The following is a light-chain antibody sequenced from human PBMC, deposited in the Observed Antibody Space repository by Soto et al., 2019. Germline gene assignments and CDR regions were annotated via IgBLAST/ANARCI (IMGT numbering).Light chain of an antibody. J-gene: IGKJ2*01. CDR3: QQYNNWYT. V-gene: IGKV3-15*01. CDR2: GAS. CDR1: QSVNSN. Sequence: EVVVTQSPATLSVSPGERATLSCRASQSVNSNLAWYQQKPGQAPRLLIYGASARATAVPARFTGSGYGTEFTLASSSLQSEDSAFYYCQQYNNWYTFGQGTKLEIK.